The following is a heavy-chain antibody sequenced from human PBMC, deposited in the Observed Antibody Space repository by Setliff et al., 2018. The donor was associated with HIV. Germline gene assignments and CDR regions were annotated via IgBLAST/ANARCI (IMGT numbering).Heavy chain of an antibody. CDR1: GYTFASYI. Sequence: ASVKVSCKASGYTFASYILHWVRQAAGQGLEWVGRIAPSSGGIHYAQKFQDRVTMTRDTSTSTVYMDLSRLRSEDTAVYYCAREFPGGTKGFDYWGQGTLVTVS. D-gene: IGHD1-1*01. CDR3: AREFPGGTKGFDY. CDR2: IAPSSGGI. V-gene: IGHV1-46*01. J-gene: IGHJ4*02.